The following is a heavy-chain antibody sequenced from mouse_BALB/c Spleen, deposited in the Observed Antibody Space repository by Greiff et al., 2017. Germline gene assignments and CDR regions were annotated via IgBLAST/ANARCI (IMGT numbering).Heavy chain of an antibody. J-gene: IGHJ2*01. V-gene: IGHV1-14*01. CDR3: ARGENYYGSRYFDY. Sequence: EVQLQQSGPELVKPGASVKMSCKASGYTFTSYVMHWVKQKPGQGLEWIGYINPYNDGTKYNEKFKGKATLTSDKSSSTAYMELSSLTSEDSAVYYCARGENYYGSRYFDYWGQGTTLTVSS. CDR1: GYTFTSYV. D-gene: IGHD1-1*01. CDR2: INPYNDGT.